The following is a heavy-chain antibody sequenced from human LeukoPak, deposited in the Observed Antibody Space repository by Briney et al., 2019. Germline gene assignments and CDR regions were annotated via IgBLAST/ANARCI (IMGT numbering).Heavy chain of an antibody. CDR3: AGTLYGDYGTAYHY. D-gene: IGHD4-17*01. V-gene: IGHV1-8*01. J-gene: IGHJ4*02. CDR2: MNPNSGNT. Sequence: ASVKVSCKASGYTFTSYDINWVRQATGQGLEWMGWMNPNSGNTGYAQKFQGRVTMTRNTSISTAYMGLSSLRSEDTAVYYCAGTLYGDYGTAYHYWGQGTLVTVSS. CDR1: GYTFTSYD.